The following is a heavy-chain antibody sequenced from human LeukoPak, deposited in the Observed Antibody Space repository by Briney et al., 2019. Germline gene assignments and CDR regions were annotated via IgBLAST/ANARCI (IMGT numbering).Heavy chain of an antibody. D-gene: IGHD6-13*01. V-gene: IGHV3-30*03. Sequence: GRSLRLSCAASGFIFSSYGMHWVRQAPGKGLEWVAVISYDGGNISNTDSVKGRFTISRDNSKNTLYLQMNSLRAEDTAVYYCARDSGSSWPHGYMDVWGKGTTVTVSS. CDR1: GFIFSSYG. CDR2: ISYDGGNI. J-gene: IGHJ6*03. CDR3: ARDSGSSWPHGYMDV.